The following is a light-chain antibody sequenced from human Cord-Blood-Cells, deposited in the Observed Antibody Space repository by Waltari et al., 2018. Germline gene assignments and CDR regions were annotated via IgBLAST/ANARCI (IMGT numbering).Light chain of an antibody. V-gene: IGLV2-14*03. CDR2: DVS. J-gene: IGLJ3*02. CDR1: SSDVGGYNY. Sequence: QSALTPPASVSGSPGQSIPIPCTGTSSDVGGYNYVSWYQQHPGKAPKLMIYDVSNRPSGVSNRFSGSKSGNTASLTISGLQAEDEADYYCSSYTSSSTLVFGGGTKLTVL. CDR3: SSYTSSSTLV.